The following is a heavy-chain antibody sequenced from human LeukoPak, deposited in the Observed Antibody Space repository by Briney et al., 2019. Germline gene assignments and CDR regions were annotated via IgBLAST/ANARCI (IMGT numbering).Heavy chain of an antibody. CDR2: VSDSGNT. J-gene: IGHJ5*02. CDR1: GGSFSTYY. CDR3: ARVNSDLGRLSSWFDP. Sequence: SETLSLSCTVSGGSFSTYYWSWMRQAPGKGLEWIVYVSDSGNTIYHPALKSRVTISLDTSKIQFSLKLTSVTAADTAMYYCARVNSDLGRLSSWFDPWGRGTLVTVS. V-gene: IGHV4-59*08. D-gene: IGHD3-9*01.